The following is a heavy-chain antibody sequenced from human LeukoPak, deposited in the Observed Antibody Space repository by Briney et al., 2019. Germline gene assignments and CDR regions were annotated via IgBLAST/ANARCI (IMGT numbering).Heavy chain of an antibody. V-gene: IGHV4-39*01. Sequence: SETLSLTCTVSGGSISSSSYYWGWIRQPPGKGLEWIGSIYYSGSTYYNPSLKSRVTIPVDTSKNQFSLKLSSVTAADTAVYYCARHGSGYSSGLYIGYWGQGTLVTVSS. CDR2: IYYSGST. CDR3: ARHGSGYSSGLYIGY. CDR1: GGSISSSSYY. D-gene: IGHD6-19*01. J-gene: IGHJ4*02.